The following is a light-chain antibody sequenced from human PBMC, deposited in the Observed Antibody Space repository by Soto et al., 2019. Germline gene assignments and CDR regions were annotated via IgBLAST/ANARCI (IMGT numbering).Light chain of an antibody. Sequence: QAVVTQEPSLTVSPGGTVTLTCASSAGPVTGAYYPNWFQQKPGQAPRALIYSASVKHSWTPVRFAGSLLGGKAALTLSGVQPEDEADYYCLLYDGGALVFGGGTKLTVL. V-gene: IGLV7-43*01. CDR3: LLYDGGALV. J-gene: IGLJ3*02. CDR2: SAS. CDR1: AGPVTGAYY.